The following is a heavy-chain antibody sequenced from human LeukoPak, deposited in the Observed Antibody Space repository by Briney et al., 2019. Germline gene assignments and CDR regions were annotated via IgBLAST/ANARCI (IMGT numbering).Heavy chain of an antibody. V-gene: IGHV4-38-2*01. CDR1: GYSISSGYY. CDR2: IYHRGST. D-gene: IGHD1-26*01. Sequence: SETLSLTCVVSGYSISSGYYWGWIRQPPGKGLEWIGSIYHRGSTYYNPSLKSRVTISVDTSKNQFSLKLSSVTAADTAVYYCARLLRQWELRYFDYWGQGTLVTVSS. J-gene: IGHJ4*02. CDR3: ARLLRQWELRYFDY.